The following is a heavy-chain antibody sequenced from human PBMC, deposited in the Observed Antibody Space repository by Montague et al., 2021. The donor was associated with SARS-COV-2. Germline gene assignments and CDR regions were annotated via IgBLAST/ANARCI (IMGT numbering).Heavy chain of an antibody. J-gene: IGHJ3*02. CDR2: IYTSGST. CDR3: AREWGGYQPRGNAFNI. V-gene: IGHV4-61*02. D-gene: IGHD3-16*02. Sequence: TLSLTCTVSGDSVSSGSYYWSWIRQPAGKGLEWIGRIYTSGSTNYNPSLKSRVTISVDTSKNQFSLKLSSVTAADRAVYFCAREWGGYQPRGNAFNIWGQGTMVTVSS. CDR1: GDSVSSGSYY.